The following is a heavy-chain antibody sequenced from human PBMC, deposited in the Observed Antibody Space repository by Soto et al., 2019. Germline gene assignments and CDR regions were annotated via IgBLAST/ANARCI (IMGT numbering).Heavy chain of an antibody. CDR1: GFTFSSYG. J-gene: IGHJ6*03. CDR3: AKDEGPYDFWSGYPFGYYYMDV. CDR2: ISYDGSNK. V-gene: IGHV3-30*18. Sequence: QVQLVESGGGVVQPGRSLRLSCAASGFTFSSYGMHWVRQAPGKGLEWVAVISYDGSNKYYADSVKGRFTISRDNSKNTLDLQMNSLRAEDTAVYYCAKDEGPYDFWSGYPFGYYYMDVWGKGTTVTVSS. D-gene: IGHD3-3*01.